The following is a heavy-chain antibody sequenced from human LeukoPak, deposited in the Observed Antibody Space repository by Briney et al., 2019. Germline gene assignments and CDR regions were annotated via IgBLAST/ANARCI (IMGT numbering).Heavy chain of an antibody. D-gene: IGHD5-18*01. V-gene: IGHV4-38-2*01. J-gene: IGHJ5*02. Sequence: PGGSLRLSCAASGFTFSGSEMHWVRQPPGKGLEWIGSIYHSGSTYYNPSLKSRVTISVDTSKNQFSLKLSSVTAADTAVYYCARAVGYSYGNWFDPWGQGTLVTVSS. CDR1: GFTFSGSE. CDR2: IYHSGST. CDR3: ARAVGYSYGNWFDP.